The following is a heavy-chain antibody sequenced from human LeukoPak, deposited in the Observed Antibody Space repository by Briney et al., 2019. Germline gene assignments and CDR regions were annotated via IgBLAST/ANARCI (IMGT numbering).Heavy chain of an antibody. V-gene: IGHV3-74*01. CDR3: AREQDSSSRLDY. CDR1: GFPFRTYW. Sequence: GGSLRLSCAASGFPFRTYWMHWVRQAPGKGLVWVSRISTDGRSTRYADPVKGRFTISRDNAENTLYLQMNSLRDEDTAVYYCAREQDSSSRLDYWGQGILATVSS. D-gene: IGHD3-22*01. J-gene: IGHJ4*02. CDR2: ISTDGRST.